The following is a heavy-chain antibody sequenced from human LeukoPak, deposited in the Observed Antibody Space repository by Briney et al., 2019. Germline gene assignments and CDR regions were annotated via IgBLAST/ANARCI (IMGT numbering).Heavy chain of an antibody. CDR2: ISSSSSYI. CDR3: ARAVGEYYYDSSGYYYFDY. CDR1: GFTFSSYS. D-gene: IGHD3-22*01. J-gene: IGHJ4*02. Sequence: GGSLRLSCAASGFTFSSYSMNWVRQAPGKGLEWVSSISSSSSYIYYADSVKGRFTISRDNAKNSLYLQMNSPRAEDTAVYYCARAVGEYYYDSSGYYYFDYWGQGTLVTVSS. V-gene: IGHV3-21*01.